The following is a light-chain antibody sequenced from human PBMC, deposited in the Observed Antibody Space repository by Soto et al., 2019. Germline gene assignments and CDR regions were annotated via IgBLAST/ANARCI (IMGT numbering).Light chain of an antibody. J-gene: IGLJ2*01. CDR3: AAWDDSLNGVV. CDR2: SNN. CDR1: SSNIGSNT. Sequence: QSVLTQPPSASGTPGQRVTISCSGSSSNIGSNTVNWYQQLPGTAPKLLIYSNNQRPSGVPDRFSGSKSGTSASLDISGLQSEDEADYYCAAWDDSLNGVVFGGGTKGTVL. V-gene: IGLV1-44*01.